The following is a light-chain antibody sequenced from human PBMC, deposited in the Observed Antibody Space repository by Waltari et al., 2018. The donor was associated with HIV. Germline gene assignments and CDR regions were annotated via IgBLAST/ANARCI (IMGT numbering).Light chain of an antibody. CDR1: ISNIGNYY. V-gene: IGLV1-51*01. J-gene: IGLJ2*01. CDR3: ATWDKSLKTVL. Sequence: QSVLTQSPSVSAAPGEKTIISCSGSISNIGNYYISWYHNRPGSVPKLLIYEDSYRPSGTPDRFSGSKSGSSATLAITGLQTGDEAEYLCATWDKSLKTVLFGGGTNLTVL. CDR2: EDS.